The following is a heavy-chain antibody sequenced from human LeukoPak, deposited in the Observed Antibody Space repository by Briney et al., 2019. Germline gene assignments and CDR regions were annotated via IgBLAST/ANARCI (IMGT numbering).Heavy chain of an antibody. J-gene: IGHJ5*02. V-gene: IGHV4-34*01. D-gene: IGHD4-17*01. Sequence: SETLSLTCAVYGGSFSGYHWSWIRQPPGKGLEWIGEINHSGSTNYNPSLKSRVTISVDTSKNQFSLKLSSVTAADTAVYYCARRSRSFTVTTFVNWFDPWGQGTLVTVSS. CDR3: ARRSRSFTVTTFVNWFDP. CDR1: GGSFSGYH. CDR2: INHSGST.